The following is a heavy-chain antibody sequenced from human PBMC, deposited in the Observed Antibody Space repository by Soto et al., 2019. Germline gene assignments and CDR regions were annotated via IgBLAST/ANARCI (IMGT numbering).Heavy chain of an antibody. CDR2: IYYSGST. CDR1: GGSISSSSYY. V-gene: IGHV4-39*01. J-gene: IGHJ3*02. CDR3: ARHPYSGTGDAFDI. D-gene: IGHD1-26*01. Sequence: SETLSLTCTVSGGSISSSSYYWGWIRQPSGKGLEWIGSIYYSGSTYYNPSLKSRVTISVDTSKNQFSLKLSSVTAADTAVYYCARHPYSGTGDAFDIWGQGTMVTVSS.